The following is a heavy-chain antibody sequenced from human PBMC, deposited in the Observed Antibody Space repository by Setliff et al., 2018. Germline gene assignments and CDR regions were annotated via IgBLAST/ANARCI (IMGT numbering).Heavy chain of an antibody. CDR1: GGSLNSGSYY. CDR2: LHTSGST. Sequence: SETLSLTCAVSGGSLNSGSYYWSWIRQSTERGLERLGRLHTSGSTTYNPALNSRVTISVDTSTNQFSLRLTSLTAADTAVYFCARDNTTLGATDHWGQGTLGTSPQ. V-gene: IGHV4-61*02. D-gene: IGHD1-26*01. J-gene: IGHJ5*02. CDR3: ARDNTTLGATDH.